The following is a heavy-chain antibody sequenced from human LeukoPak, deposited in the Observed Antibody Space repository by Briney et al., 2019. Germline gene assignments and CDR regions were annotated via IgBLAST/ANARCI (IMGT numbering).Heavy chain of an antibody. D-gene: IGHD3-22*01. CDR1: GGTFSSYT. CDR2: INPNSGDT. Sequence: ASVKVSCKASGGTFSSYTISWVRQAPGQRLEWMGWINPNSGDTNYAQKFQGRVTMTRDTSVSTAYMELSRLRSDDTAVYYCASSGRGGGGYSHDAFDIWGQGTMVTVSS. CDR3: ASSGRGGGGYSHDAFDI. J-gene: IGHJ3*02. V-gene: IGHV1-2*02.